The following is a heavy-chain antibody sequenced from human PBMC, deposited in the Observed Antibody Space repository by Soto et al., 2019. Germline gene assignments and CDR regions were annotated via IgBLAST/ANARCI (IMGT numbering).Heavy chain of an antibody. CDR2: TYYRSKWYN. V-gene: IGHV6-1*01. CDR1: GDSVSSNSAA. Sequence: KQSQTLSLTCAISGDSVSSNSAAWNWIRQSPSRGLEWLGRTYYRSKWYNDYAVSVKSRITINPDTSKNQFSLQLNSVTPEDTAVYYCARDMGTRSVAGGSDYYYYGMDVWGQGTTVTVSS. CDR3: ARDMGTRSVAGGSDYYYYGMDV. D-gene: IGHD6-19*01. J-gene: IGHJ6*02.